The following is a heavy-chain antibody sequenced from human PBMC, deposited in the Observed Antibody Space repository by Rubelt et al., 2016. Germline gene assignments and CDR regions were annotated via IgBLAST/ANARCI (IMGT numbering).Heavy chain of an antibody. J-gene: IGHJ5*02. Sequence: QVQLQQWGAGLLKPSETLSLTCAVYGGSFSGYYWSWIRQPPGKGLEWIGEINHSGSTNYNPSLKSRVTISVDASKSQFSLKRSSVTAAETAVDYCAGGLARAAAAPRRLWFDPWGQGTLVTVSS. CDR2: INHSGST. CDR3: AGGLARAAAAPRRLWFDP. D-gene: IGHD6-13*01. V-gene: IGHV4-34*01. CDR1: GGSFSGYY.